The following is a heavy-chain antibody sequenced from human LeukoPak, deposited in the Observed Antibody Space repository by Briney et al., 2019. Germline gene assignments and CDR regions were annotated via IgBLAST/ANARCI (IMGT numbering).Heavy chain of an antibody. Sequence: PSETLSLTCTVSGGSISSYYWSWIRQPPGKGLEWIGEINHSGSTNYNPSLKSRVTISVETSKNQFSLKLSSVTAADTAVYYFASHYYHSSGYSCWFDPGGQDTRVTVST. CDR1: GGSISSYY. CDR3: ASHYYHSSGYSCWFDP. J-gene: IGHJ5*02. D-gene: IGHD3-22*01. V-gene: IGHV4-34*01. CDR2: INHSGST.